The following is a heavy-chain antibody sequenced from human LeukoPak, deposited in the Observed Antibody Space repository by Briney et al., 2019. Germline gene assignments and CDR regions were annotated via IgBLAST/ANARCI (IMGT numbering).Heavy chain of an antibody. CDR2: IYTSGNT. D-gene: IGHD3-10*01. V-gene: IGHV4-4*08. CDR1: GGSISDYY. CDR3: ARDPGTLLRGSRRGYDGNYYYMDV. Sequence: SETLSLTCTISGGSISDYYWGWIRQPPGQGLEWIGHIYTSGNTNYNPSPKSRVTISVDTSKNQSSLKLSSVTDADTAVYYCARDPGTLLRGSRRGYDGNYYYMDVWGKGTTVTIPS. J-gene: IGHJ6*03.